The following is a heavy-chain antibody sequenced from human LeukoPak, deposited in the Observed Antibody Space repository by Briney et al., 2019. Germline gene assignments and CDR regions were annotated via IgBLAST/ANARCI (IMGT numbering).Heavy chain of an antibody. J-gene: IGHJ4*02. CDR3: AGYKRIPLDY. D-gene: IGHD5-24*01. CDR2: IYYSGST. V-gene: IGHV4-59*01. Sequence: SETLSLTCTVSGGSISSYYWSWIRQPPGEGLEWIGYIYYSGSTNYSPSLKSRVTVSVVTSKNQFSLRLSSVTAADTAVYYCAGYKRIPLDYWGQGTLVTVSS. CDR1: GGSISSYY.